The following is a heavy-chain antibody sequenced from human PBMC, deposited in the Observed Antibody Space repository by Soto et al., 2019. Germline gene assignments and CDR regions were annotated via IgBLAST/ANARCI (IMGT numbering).Heavy chain of an antibody. V-gene: IGHV1-69*12. D-gene: IGHD6-13*01. CDR1: GGTFSSYA. CDR3: ASLWGVPMYSSSWAGYYYGMDV. CDR2: IIPIFGTA. Sequence: QVQLVQSGAEVKKPGSSVKVSCKASGGTFSSYAISWVRQAPGQGLEWMGGIIPIFGTANYAQKFQGRVTLTGDESRSTACSELSSLRSEDTAVYYCASLWGVPMYSSSWAGYYYGMDVWGQGTTVTVSS. J-gene: IGHJ6*02.